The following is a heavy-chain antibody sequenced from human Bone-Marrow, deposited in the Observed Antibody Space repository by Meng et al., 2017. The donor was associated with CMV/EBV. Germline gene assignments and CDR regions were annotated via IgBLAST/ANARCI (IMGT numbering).Heavy chain of an antibody. CDR3: SRGGYNSYYYGMDV. CDR2: IRSKANSYAT. V-gene: IGHV3-73*01. Sequence: LSLTCAASGFTFSGSAMHWVRQASGKGLEWVGRIRSKANSYATAYAASVKGRFTISRDDSKNTAYLQMNSLKTEDTAVYYCSRGGYNSYYYGMDVWGQGTTVTVSS. J-gene: IGHJ6*02. CDR1: GFTFSGSA. D-gene: IGHD1-1*01.